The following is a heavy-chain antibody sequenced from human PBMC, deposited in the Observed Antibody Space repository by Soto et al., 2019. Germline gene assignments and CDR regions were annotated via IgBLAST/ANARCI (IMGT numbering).Heavy chain of an antibody. Sequence: QVQLVESGGGVVQPGRYLRLSCAASGFTFSNYGMHWVRQAPGKGLEWVAVISSDESTKNYADSVKGRLTISRDNFKITVYLQMNSLRVEDTAVYYCAKDRAVAGSYNYYRGMDVWGQGTTVTVSS. CDR3: AKDRAVAGSYNYYRGMDV. V-gene: IGHV3-30*18. J-gene: IGHJ6*02. D-gene: IGHD6-19*01. CDR1: GFTFSNYG. CDR2: ISSDESTK.